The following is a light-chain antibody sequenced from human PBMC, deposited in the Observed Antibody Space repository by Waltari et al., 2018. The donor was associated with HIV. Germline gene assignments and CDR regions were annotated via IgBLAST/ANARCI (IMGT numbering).Light chain of an antibody. CDR1: SSDVGGYNY. V-gene: IGLV2-14*03. CDR2: EVN. J-gene: IGLJ1*01. CDR3: SSYTSSSTHV. Sequence: QSALTQPASVSASPGHSITISCTGTSSDVGGYNYLSWYRQHPGEAPKVIIYEVNRRPSGVSNRFTASKSGNTASLAISGLQPEDEADYFCSSYTSSSTHVFGPGTKVTVL.